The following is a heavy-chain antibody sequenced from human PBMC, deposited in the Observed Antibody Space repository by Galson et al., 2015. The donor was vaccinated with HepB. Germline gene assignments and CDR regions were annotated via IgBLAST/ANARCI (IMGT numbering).Heavy chain of an antibody. Sequence: SVKVSCKASGGTFSSYTISWVRQAPGQGLEWMGRIIPILGIANYAQKFQGGVTITADKSTSTAYMELSSLRSEDTAVYYCAREYCSGGSCYRNWFDPWGQGTLVTVSS. CDR2: IIPILGIA. D-gene: IGHD2-15*01. J-gene: IGHJ5*02. CDR3: AREYCSGGSCYRNWFDP. CDR1: GGTFSSYT. V-gene: IGHV1-69*04.